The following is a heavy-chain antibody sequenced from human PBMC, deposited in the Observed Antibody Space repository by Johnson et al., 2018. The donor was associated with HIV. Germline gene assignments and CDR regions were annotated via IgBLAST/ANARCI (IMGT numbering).Heavy chain of an antibody. J-gene: IGHJ3*02. D-gene: IGHD6-6*01. Sequence: VQLVESGGGVVQPGRSLRLSCAASGFTFSNYGMHWVRQAPGKGLEWVANIKQDGSEKYSVDSVKGRFTISRENAKNSLYLQMNSLRAGDTAVYYCAREVGSWYSSSSGAFDIWGQGTMVTVSS. CDR3: AREVGSWYSSSSGAFDI. CDR2: IKQDGSEK. CDR1: GFTFSNYG. V-gene: IGHV3-7*01.